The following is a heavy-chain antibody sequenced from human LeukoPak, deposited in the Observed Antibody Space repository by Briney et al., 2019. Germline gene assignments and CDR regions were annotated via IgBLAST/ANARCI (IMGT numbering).Heavy chain of an antibody. Sequence: ASVKVSCKASGYTFTNYDINWVRQAPGQGLEWMGIINPSGGSTSYAQKFQGRVTMTRDTSTSTVYMELSSLRSEDTAVYYCARDPTNYYDILTGSDSFDYWGQGTLVTVSS. V-gene: IGHV1-46*01. CDR1: GYTFTNYD. J-gene: IGHJ4*02. D-gene: IGHD3-9*01. CDR2: INPSGGST. CDR3: ARDPTNYYDILTGSDSFDY.